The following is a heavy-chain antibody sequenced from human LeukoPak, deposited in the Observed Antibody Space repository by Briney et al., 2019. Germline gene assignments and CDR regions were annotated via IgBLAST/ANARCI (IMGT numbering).Heavy chain of an antibody. V-gene: IGHV3-43*01. D-gene: IGHD3-22*01. CDR3: AKDRYYDSSGYYDY. CDR2: ISWDGGST. CDR1: GFTFGDYT. Sequence: PGGSLRLSCAASGFTFGDYTMHWVRQAPGKGLEWVSLISWDGGSTYYADSVKGRFTISRDNSKNSLYLQMNSLRTEDTALYYCAKDRYYDSSGYYDYWGQGTLVTVSS. J-gene: IGHJ4*02.